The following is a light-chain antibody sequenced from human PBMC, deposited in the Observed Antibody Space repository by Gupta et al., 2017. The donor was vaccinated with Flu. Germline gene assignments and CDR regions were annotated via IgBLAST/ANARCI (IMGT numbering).Light chain of an antibody. CDR2: GSY. Sequence: SVLAQPPSASGTPGQRVTISCSGSTSNIGTNSVNWYQQVPGTSPNLLISGSYQRPSGVPDRFAGSKSGTSAALAISGLQSEEESDYYCEAWDDSLNGHYVFGTGTNVTVL. J-gene: IGLJ1*01. CDR1: TSNIGTNS. CDR3: EAWDDSLNGHYV. V-gene: IGLV1-44*01.